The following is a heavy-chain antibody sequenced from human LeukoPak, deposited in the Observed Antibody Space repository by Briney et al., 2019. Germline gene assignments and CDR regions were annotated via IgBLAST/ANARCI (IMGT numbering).Heavy chain of an antibody. Sequence: GGSLRLSCAASGFTFSSSWMHWVRQAPGKGLVWVSHINSDGSDTKYADSVKGRFTISRDNAKNTLSLQMNSLRAEDTAVYYCARGSPLGGNWGQGTLVTVSS. CDR3: ARGSPLGGN. V-gene: IGHV3-74*03. CDR2: INSDGSDT. CDR1: GFTFSSSW. J-gene: IGHJ4*02.